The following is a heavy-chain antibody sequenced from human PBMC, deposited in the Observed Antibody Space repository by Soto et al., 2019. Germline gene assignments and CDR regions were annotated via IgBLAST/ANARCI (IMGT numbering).Heavy chain of an antibody. D-gene: IGHD6-6*01. CDR2: ISSSSSTI. V-gene: IGHV3-48*02. CDR1: GFTFSSYS. CDR3: ARDQQLGGPYYFDY. Sequence: EVQLVESGGGLVQPGGSLRLSCAASGFTFSSYSMNWVRQAPGKGLEWVSYISSSSSTIYYADSVKGRFTISRDNAKNSLYLQMKRLRDEDTAVYYCARDQQLGGPYYFDYWGQGTLVTVSS. J-gene: IGHJ4*02.